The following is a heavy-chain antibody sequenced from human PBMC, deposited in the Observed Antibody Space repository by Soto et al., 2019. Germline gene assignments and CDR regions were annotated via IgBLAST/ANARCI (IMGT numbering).Heavy chain of an antibody. Sequence: PGGSLRLSCVASGFTFSSYAMGWVRQAPGRGLEWVSTIIDGGNNVDYADSVKGRFTISRDNSKNTLHPQMNSLRAEDTAIYYCAKDSYVHDSSGYNGYTDHWGQGTLVTVSS. CDR2: IIDGGNNV. CDR1: GFTFSSYA. CDR3: AKDSYVHDSSGYNGYTDH. D-gene: IGHD3-22*01. J-gene: IGHJ4*02. V-gene: IGHV3-23*01.